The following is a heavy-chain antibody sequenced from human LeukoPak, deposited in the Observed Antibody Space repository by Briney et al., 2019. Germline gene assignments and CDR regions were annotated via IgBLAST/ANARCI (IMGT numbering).Heavy chain of an antibody. J-gene: IGHJ4*02. Sequence: GGSLRLSCAASGFTFSSYAMSWVSQAPGKRLEWVSAISGSGGSTYYADSVKGRFTISRDNSKNTLYLQMNSLRAEDTAVYYCAKGRYLYPHYWGQGTLVTVSS. CDR3: AKGRYLYPHY. D-gene: IGHD1-26*01. CDR1: GFTFSSYA. CDR2: ISGSGGST. V-gene: IGHV3-23*01.